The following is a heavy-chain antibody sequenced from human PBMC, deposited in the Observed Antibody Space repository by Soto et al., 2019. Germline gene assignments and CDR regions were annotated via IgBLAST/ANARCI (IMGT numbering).Heavy chain of an antibody. Sequence: QVQLVQSGAEVKKPGASVKVSCKASGYTFTSYNINWVRQATGQGLEWMGWMNPNSGNTGYAQKFQGRVTMTRNTSISTAYMELSSLRSEDTAVYYCARGPYGDYEYYYGMDVWGQGTTVTVSS. J-gene: IGHJ6*02. D-gene: IGHD4-17*01. V-gene: IGHV1-8*01. CDR2: MNPNSGNT. CDR3: ARGPYGDYEYYYGMDV. CDR1: GYTFTSYN.